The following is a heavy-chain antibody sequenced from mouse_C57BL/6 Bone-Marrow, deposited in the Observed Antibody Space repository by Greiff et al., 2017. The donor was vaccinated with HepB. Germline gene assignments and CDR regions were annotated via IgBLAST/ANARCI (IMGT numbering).Heavy chain of an antibody. V-gene: IGHV2-9-1*01. Sequence: QVQLKQSGPGLVAPSQSLSITCTVSGFSLTSYAISWVRQPPGKGLEWLGVIWTGGGTNYNSALKSRLSISKDNSKSQVFLKMNSLQTDDTARYYCARTPLANWDYYAMDYWGQGTSVTVSS. D-gene: IGHD4-1*01. CDR1: GFSLTSYA. CDR3: ARTPLANWDYYAMDY. J-gene: IGHJ4*01. CDR2: IWTGGGT.